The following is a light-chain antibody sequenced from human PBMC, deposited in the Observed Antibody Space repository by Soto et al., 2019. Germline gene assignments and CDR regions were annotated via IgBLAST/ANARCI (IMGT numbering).Light chain of an antibody. Sequence: ELVLTQSPGTLSLSPGERATLSCRASQTVAGSLAWYQQKLGQSPRLLIYGASSRATGIPDRFRGSGPGTDFTLTISRLEPEDFAVYYCQQYGTSPLTFGGGTKVDIK. CDR2: GAS. V-gene: IGKV3-20*01. CDR3: QQYGTSPLT. J-gene: IGKJ4*01. CDR1: QTVAGS.